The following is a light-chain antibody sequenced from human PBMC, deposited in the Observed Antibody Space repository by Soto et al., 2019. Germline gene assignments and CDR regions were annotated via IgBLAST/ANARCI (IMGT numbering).Light chain of an antibody. CDR2: EVS. CDR1: SSDVGGYNY. V-gene: IGLV2-14*01. J-gene: IGLJ1*01. Sequence: QSVLTQPASVSGSPGQSITISCTGTSSDVGGYNYVSWYQQHPGKAPKLMIYEVSNRPSGASNRFSGSKSGNTASLTISGLQAEDEADYYCSSYTSSSLYVFGTGTKAPS. CDR3: SSYTSSSLYV.